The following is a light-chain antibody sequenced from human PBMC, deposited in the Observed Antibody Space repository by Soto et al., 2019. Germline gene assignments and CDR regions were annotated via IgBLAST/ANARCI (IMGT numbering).Light chain of an antibody. Sequence: EIVLTQSPATLSLSPGERATLSCRASQSISSYLAWYQQKPGQAPRLLIYDASSRATGIPARFSGSGSGTDFTLTISSLEPEYVAVYYCQQRSNWLTFGGGTKVEIK. J-gene: IGKJ4*01. CDR2: DAS. V-gene: IGKV3-11*01. CDR1: QSISSY. CDR3: QQRSNWLT.